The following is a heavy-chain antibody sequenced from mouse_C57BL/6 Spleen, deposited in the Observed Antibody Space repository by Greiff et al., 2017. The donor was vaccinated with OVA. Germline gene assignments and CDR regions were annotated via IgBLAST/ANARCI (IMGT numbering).Heavy chain of an antibody. Sequence: QVQLKQPGTELVKPGASVKLSCKASGYTFTSYWMHWVKQRPGHGLEWIGNINPSNGGTNYNEKFKSKATLTVDKSSSTAYMQLSSLTSEDSAVYYCASSRRDYGSSLYYAMDYWGQGTSVTVSS. CDR1: GYTFTSYW. D-gene: IGHD1-1*01. J-gene: IGHJ4*01. CDR2: INPSNGGT. V-gene: IGHV1-53*01. CDR3: ASSRRDYGSSLYYAMDY.